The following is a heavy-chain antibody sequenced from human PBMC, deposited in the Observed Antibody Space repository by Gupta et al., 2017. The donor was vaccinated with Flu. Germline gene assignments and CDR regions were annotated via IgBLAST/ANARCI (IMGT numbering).Heavy chain of an antibody. CDR2: FDPEDVET. J-gene: IGHJ4*02. CDR1: GYTLTELS. D-gene: IGHD2-8*01. CDR3: ATGARRTNGVTLDY. Sequence: QVQLVQSGAEVKKTGASVKVSCKVSGYTLTELSMHWVRQAPGKGLEWMGGFDPEDVETIYAQEFQGRVTMTEDTSTDTAYMELSSLRSEDTAVYYCATGARRTNGVTLDYWGQGTLVTVSS. V-gene: IGHV1-24*01.